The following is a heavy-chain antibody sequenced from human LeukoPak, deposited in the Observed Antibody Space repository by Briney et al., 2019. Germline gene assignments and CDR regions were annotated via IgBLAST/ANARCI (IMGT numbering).Heavy chain of an antibody. Sequence: PSETLSLTCTVSGGSISTYYWSWIRQPPGKGLEWIGYIYYSGSTNYNPSLKSRVSISADTSKNQFSLKLSSVTAADTAVYYCARVTAVAGFTNFHYWGQGTLVTVSS. CDR3: ARVTAVAGFTNFHY. V-gene: IGHV4-59*01. CDR1: GGSISTYY. D-gene: IGHD6-19*01. J-gene: IGHJ4*02. CDR2: IYYSGST.